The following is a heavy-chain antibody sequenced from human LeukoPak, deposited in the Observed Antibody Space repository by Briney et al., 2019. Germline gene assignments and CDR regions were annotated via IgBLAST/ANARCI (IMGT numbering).Heavy chain of an antibody. CDR1: GFTFSSYS. Sequence: PGGSLRLSCAASGFTFSSYSMNWVRQAPGKGLEWVSSISSSSSYIYYADSVKGRFTISRDNSKNTLYLQMNSLRAEDTAVYYCARASGWTPDAEYFQHWGQGTLVTVSS. D-gene: IGHD6-19*01. CDR3: ARASGWTPDAEYFQH. J-gene: IGHJ1*01. CDR2: ISSSSSYI. V-gene: IGHV3-21*01.